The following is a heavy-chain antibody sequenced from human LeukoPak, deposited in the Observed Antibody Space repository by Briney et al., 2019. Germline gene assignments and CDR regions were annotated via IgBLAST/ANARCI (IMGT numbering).Heavy chain of an antibody. CDR2: IYYSGST. CDR1: GDSISSGGYY. CDR3: ARVSRRHVDY. J-gene: IGHJ4*02. Sequence: PSETLSLTCTVSGDSISSGGYYWSWIRQHPGKGLEWIGYIYYSGSTYYNLSLKSRLTISVGTSKNQFSLKLSSVTVADTAVYCCARVSRRHVDYWGQGTLVTVSS. V-gene: IGHV4-31*03.